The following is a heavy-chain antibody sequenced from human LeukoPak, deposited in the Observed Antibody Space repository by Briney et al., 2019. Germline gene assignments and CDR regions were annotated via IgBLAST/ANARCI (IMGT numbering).Heavy chain of an antibody. Sequence: SETLSLTCAVYGGSFSGYYWSWIRQPPGKGLEWIGEINHSGSTNHNPSLKSRVTISVDTSKNQFSLKLSSVTAADTAVYYCARGSRYYGSGVLSYWGQGTLVTVSS. CDR1: GGSFSGYY. CDR3: ARGSRYYGSGVLSY. CDR2: INHSGST. V-gene: IGHV4-34*01. D-gene: IGHD3-10*01. J-gene: IGHJ4*02.